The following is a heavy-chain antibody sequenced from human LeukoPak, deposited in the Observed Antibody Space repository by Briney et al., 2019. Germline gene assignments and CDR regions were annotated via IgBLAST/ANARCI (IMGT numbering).Heavy chain of an antibody. J-gene: IGHJ4*02. CDR1: GYTFTGYY. CDR2: INPNSCGT. V-gene: IGHV1-2*02. Sequence: ASVKVSCKASGYTFTGYYMHWVRQPPGQGLKWMGWINPNSCGTNYAQKFQGRVTMTRDTSISTAYMELSRLRSDDTAVYYCARTRGYGDFYFDYWGQGTLVTVSS. CDR3: ARTRGYGDFYFDY. D-gene: IGHD4-17*01.